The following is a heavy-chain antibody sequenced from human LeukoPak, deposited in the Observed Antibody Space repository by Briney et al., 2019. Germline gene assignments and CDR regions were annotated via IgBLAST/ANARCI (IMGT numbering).Heavy chain of an antibody. CDR3: ARAHFWSGYTPLDV. D-gene: IGHD3-3*02. CDR2: INPNSGVT. J-gene: IGHJ6*02. Sequence: ASVKVSCKTSGYTFTLYYLHWVRQAGGQGPEWMGWINPNSGVTNYAQRFLGRVTMTRDTSISTTYMELSRLRSDDTAVYYCARAHFWSGYTPLDVCGQGTTVTVSS. V-gene: IGHV1-2*02. CDR1: GYTFTLYY.